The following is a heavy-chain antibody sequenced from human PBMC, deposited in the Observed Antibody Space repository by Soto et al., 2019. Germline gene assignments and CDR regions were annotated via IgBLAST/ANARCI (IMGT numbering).Heavy chain of an antibody. CDR1: GYTFTSYG. D-gene: IGHD3-22*01. CDR3: ASEKYYYDSSGYRTYYFDH. Sequence: QVQLVQSGAEVKKPGASVKVSCKASGYTFTSYGISWVRQAPGQGLEWMGWISAYNGNTNYAQKLQGRVTMTTDTSTSTAYMELRSLRSDDTAVYYCASEKYYYDSSGYRTYYFDHWGQGTLVTVSS. V-gene: IGHV1-18*04. J-gene: IGHJ4*02. CDR2: ISAYNGNT.